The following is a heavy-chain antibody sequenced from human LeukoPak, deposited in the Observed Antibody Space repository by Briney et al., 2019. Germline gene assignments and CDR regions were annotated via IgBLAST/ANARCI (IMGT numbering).Heavy chain of an antibody. J-gene: IGHJ4*02. CDR3: ASDLVYCGADCYTEY. CDR2: ISAYNGNT. V-gene: IGHV1-18*01. CDR1: GYTFTSYG. D-gene: IGHD2-21*02. Sequence: ASVKVSCKASGYTFTSYGISWVRQAPGQGLEWMGWISAYNGNTNYAQKLQGRVTMTTHTSTSTAYMELRSLRSDDTAVYYCASDLVYCGADCYTEYWGQGTLVTVSS.